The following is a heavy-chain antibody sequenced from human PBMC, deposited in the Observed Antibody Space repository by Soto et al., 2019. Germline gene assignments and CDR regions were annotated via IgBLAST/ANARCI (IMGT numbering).Heavy chain of an antibody. CDR1: GFTFSSYS. Sequence: KPGGSLRLSCAASGFTFSSYSMSWVRQAPGKGLEWVSSISSSSSYIYYADSVKGRFTISRDNAKNSLYLQMNSLRAEDTAVYYCARVGGGNSGWYWYVDYWGQGTLVTVSS. V-gene: IGHV3-21*01. CDR2: ISSSSSYI. D-gene: IGHD6-19*01. CDR3: ARVGGGNSGWYWYVDY. J-gene: IGHJ4*02.